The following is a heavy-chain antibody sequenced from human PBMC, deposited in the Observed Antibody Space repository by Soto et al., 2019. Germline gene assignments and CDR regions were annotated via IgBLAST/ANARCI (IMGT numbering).Heavy chain of an antibody. Sequence: QVQLQESGPGLVKPSGTLSLTCAVSGDSISSRNWWSWVRQPPGKGLEWIGEISHGGNTNYNPSPQSRVTISVDKSKSQFSLKLSSVTAADPAVYYCARGGRGYCSGFSCDSGLSGMDVWGQGTTVTVSS. CDR2: ISHGGNT. V-gene: IGHV4-4*02. CDR3: ARGGRGYCSGFSCDSGLSGMDV. CDR1: GDSISSRNW. J-gene: IGHJ6*02. D-gene: IGHD2-15*01.